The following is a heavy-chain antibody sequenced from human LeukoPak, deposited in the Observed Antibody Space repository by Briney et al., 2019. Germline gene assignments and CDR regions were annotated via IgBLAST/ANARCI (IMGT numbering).Heavy chain of an antibody. Sequence: PGGSLRLSCSASGFTFSSYAMHWVRQAPGKGLEYVSAISGNGGSTYYADSVKGRFTISRDNSKNTLYLQMSSLRAEDTAVYYCVKEGIPGYSSSWYGVDYWGQGTLVTVSS. J-gene: IGHJ4*02. CDR1: GFTFSSYA. CDR3: VKEGIPGYSSSWYGVDY. V-gene: IGHV3-64D*06. CDR2: ISGNGGST. D-gene: IGHD6-13*01.